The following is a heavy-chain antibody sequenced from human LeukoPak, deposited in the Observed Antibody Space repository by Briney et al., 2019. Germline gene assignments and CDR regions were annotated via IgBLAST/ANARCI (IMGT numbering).Heavy chain of an antibody. Sequence: SQTLSFTCAISGDSVSSNSVAWNWIRQSPSRGLEWLGRTYYRSNWFNDFALSVKSRITINPDTSKNQFSLQLNSVTPEDTAVYYCAKNYGDSNWFDPWGQGTLVTVSS. CDR1: GDSVSSNSVA. V-gene: IGHV6-1*01. CDR3: AKNYGDSNWFDP. J-gene: IGHJ5*02. D-gene: IGHD4-17*01. CDR2: TYYRSNWFN.